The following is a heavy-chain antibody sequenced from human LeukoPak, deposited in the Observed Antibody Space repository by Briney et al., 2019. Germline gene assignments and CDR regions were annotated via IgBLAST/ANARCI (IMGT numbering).Heavy chain of an antibody. CDR2: FYRGDST. D-gene: IGHD2-15*01. CDR3: AREVVSIPSYFDS. J-gene: IGHJ4*02. CDR1: GFTVSSSY. Sequence: GGSLRLSCAASGFTVSSSYMYWVRQAPGKGLEWVSFFYRGDSTYYAESVRGRFTISRDNSKNTLYLLMNSLIPEDTAVYYCAREVVSIPSYFDSWGQGTLVTVSS. V-gene: IGHV3-53*01.